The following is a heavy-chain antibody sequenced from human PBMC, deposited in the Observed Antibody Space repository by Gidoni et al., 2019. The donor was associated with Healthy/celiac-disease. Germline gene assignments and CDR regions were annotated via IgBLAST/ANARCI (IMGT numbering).Heavy chain of an antibody. D-gene: IGHD3-10*01. CDR1: GFTFSSYG. V-gene: IGHV3-30*18. Sequence: QVQLVESGGGVVQPGRSLRLSCAASGFTFSSYGMHWVRQAPGKGLEWVAVISYDGSNKYYADSVKGRFTISRDNSKNTLYLQMNSLRAEDTAVYYCAKASYYYGSGSYYNDYYGMDVWGQGTTVTVSS. CDR2: ISYDGSNK. J-gene: IGHJ6*02. CDR3: AKASYYYGSGSYYNDYYGMDV.